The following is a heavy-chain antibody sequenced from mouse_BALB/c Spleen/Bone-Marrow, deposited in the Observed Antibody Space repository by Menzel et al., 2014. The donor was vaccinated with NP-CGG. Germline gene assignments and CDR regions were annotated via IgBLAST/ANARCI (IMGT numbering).Heavy chain of an antibody. V-gene: IGHV2-2*02. CDR3: ARRLRYYAMDY. CDR1: GFSLTSYG. Sequence: VKLVESGPGLVQPSQSLSITCTVSGFSLTSYGVHWVRQSPGKGLEWLGVIWSDGSTDYNAAFISRLSISKDNSKSQVFFKMNSLQANDTAIYYCARRLRYYAMDYWGQGTSVTVSS. J-gene: IGHJ4*01. CDR2: IWSDGST.